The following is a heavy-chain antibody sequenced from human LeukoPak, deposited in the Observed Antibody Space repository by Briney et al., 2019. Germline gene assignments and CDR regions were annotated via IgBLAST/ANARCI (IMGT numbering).Heavy chain of an antibody. V-gene: IGHV4-59*01. D-gene: IGHD3-22*01. CDR1: GASMTSNY. Sequence: PSETLSLTCTVSGASMTSNYWNWIRQPPGKGLEWIGYVYYSGRTNYNPSLKGRVTISVDTSKNQFSLRLSSVTAADTAVYYCARWNYYNSIRYFDYWGQGTLVTVSS. CDR3: ARWNYYNSIRYFDY. CDR2: VYYSGRT. J-gene: IGHJ4*02.